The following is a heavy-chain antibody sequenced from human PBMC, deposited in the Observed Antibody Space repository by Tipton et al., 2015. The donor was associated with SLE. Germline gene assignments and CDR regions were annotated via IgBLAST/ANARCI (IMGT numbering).Heavy chain of an antibody. J-gene: IGHJ4*02. CDR1: GGSFSGYY. D-gene: IGHD3-22*01. V-gene: IGHV4-34*01. CDR3: ARGGGFNYYDSSGSVDY. CDR2: INHSGST. Sequence: TLSLTCAVYGGSFSGYYWSWIRQPPGKGLEWIGEINHSGSTNYNPSLKSRVTISIDTSKNQFSLKVSSVTAADTAVYYCARGGGFNYYDSSGSVDYWGQGTLVTVSS.